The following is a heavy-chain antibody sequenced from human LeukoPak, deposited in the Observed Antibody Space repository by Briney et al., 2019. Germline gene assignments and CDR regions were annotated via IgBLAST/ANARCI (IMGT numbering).Heavy chain of an antibody. CDR3: AKDLTFTYCSSTSCYAPFDY. CDR2: ISGSGGST. D-gene: IGHD2-2*01. Sequence: GGSLRLSCAASGFTFGSYAMSWVRQAPGKGLEWVSAISGSGGSTYYADSVKGRFTISRDNSKNTLYLQMNSLRAEDMAVYYCAKDLTFTYCSSTSCYAPFDYWGQGTLVTVSS. J-gene: IGHJ4*02. CDR1: GFTFGSYA. V-gene: IGHV3-23*01.